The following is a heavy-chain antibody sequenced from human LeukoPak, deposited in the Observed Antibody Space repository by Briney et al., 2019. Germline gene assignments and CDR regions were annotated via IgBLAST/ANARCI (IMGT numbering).Heavy chain of an antibody. CDR2: IYTSGST. V-gene: IGHV4-61*02. J-gene: IGHJ6*03. Sequence: SQTLSLTCTVSGGSISSGSYYWSWIRQPAGKGLEWIGRIYTSGSTNYNPSLKSRVTISVDTSKNQFSLKLSSVTAADTAVYYCARANGPDEVVTPGGVYYYYYYMDVWGKGTTVTVSS. D-gene: IGHD4-23*01. CDR1: GGSISSGSYY. CDR3: ARANGPDEVVTPGGVYYYYYYMDV.